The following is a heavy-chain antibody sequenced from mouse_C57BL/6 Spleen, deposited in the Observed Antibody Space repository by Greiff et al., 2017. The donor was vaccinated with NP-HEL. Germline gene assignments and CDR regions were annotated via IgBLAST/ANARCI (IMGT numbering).Heavy chain of an antibody. V-gene: IGHV1-61*01. CDR2: IYPSDSET. J-gene: IGHJ1*03. D-gene: IGHD2-5*01. CDR3: ARQAYYSNYGYFDV. Sequence: QVQLQQPGAELVRPGSSVKLSCKASGYTFTSYWMDWVKQRPGQGLEWIGNIYPSDSETHYNQKFKDKATLTVDKSSSTAYMQLSSLTSEDSAVYYCARQAYYSNYGYFDVWGTGTTVTVSS. CDR1: GYTFTSYW.